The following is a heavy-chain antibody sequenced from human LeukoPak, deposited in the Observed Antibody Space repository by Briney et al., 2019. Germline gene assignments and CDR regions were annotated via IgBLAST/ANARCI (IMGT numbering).Heavy chain of an antibody. CDR1: GFTFSIYE. J-gene: IGHJ6*04. V-gene: IGHV3-48*03. CDR2: ISSGGSSI. Sequence: PGGSLRLSCAASGFTFSIYEMNWVRQAPGKGLEWISYISSGGSSIYYADSVKGRFTISRDNAKNSLYLQMNSLRAEDTAVYYCAELGITMIGGVWGKGTTVTISS. CDR3: AELGITMIGGV. D-gene: IGHD3-10*02.